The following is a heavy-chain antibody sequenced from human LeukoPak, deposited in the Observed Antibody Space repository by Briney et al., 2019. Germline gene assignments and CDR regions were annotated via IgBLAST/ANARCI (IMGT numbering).Heavy chain of an antibody. V-gene: IGHV4-4*02. CDR3: ARGPLLMLRGLVMTGHFDY. D-gene: IGHD3-10*01. CDR1: GDSISSSNW. Sequence: SEALSLTCVVSGDSISSSNWWIWVRQPPGKGLEWIGEIYHGGATNYNPSLKSRVTISVDHSKNLFSLELTSVTAAGTAVYYCARGPLLMLRGLVMTGHFDYWGQGTLVSVSS. J-gene: IGHJ4*02. CDR2: IYHGGAT.